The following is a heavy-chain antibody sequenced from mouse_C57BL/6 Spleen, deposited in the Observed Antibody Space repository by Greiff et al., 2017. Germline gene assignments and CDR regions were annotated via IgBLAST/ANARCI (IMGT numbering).Heavy chain of an antibody. D-gene: IGHD1-2*01. CDR3: TRRLPYSMDY. J-gene: IGHJ4*01. Sequence: QVQLQQPGAELVMPGASVKLSCKASGYTFTSYWMHWVKQRPGQGLEWIGEIDPSDSYTNYNQKFKGKATVTVDKSSSTAYMQLSSLTSEDSAVYYCTRRLPYSMDYWGQGTSVTVSA. CDR1: GYTFTSYW. CDR2: IDPSDSYT. V-gene: IGHV1-69*01.